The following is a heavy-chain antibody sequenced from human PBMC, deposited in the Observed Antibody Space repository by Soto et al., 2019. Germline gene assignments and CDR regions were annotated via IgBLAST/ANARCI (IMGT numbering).Heavy chain of an antibody. CDR2: VYYSGST. V-gene: IGHV4-59*01. J-gene: IGHJ5*02. CDR3: ACIAAGPRWFDP. D-gene: IGHD6-6*01. CDR1: GGSISNYY. Sequence: SETLSLTCTVSGGSISNYYWSWIRQPPGKGLEWIGYVYYSGSTNYNPSLKSRVTISVDTSKNQFSLKLSSVTAADTAVYYCACIAAGPRWFDPWGQGTLVTVSS.